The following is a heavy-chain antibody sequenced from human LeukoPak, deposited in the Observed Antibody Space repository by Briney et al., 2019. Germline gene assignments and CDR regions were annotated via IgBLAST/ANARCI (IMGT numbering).Heavy chain of an antibody. CDR3: ARIYSSSWFPNWFDP. V-gene: IGHV4-38-2*02. J-gene: IGHJ5*02. Sequence: SETLSLTCTVSGYSISSGYFWGWIRQPPGKGLECIGTIYHSGSTYYNPSLESRVTISVDTSKNQFSLKLNSVTAADTAVYYCARIYSSSWFPNWFDPWGQGTLVTVSS. CDR2: IYHSGST. CDR1: GYSISSGYF. D-gene: IGHD6-13*01.